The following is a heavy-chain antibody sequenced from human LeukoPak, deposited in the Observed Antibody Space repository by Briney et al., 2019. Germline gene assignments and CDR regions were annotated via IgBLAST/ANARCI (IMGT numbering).Heavy chain of an antibody. J-gene: IGHJ2*01. CDR1: GASSSSTPYS. CDR3: ARRFPDGPYWFFDL. CDR2: LYYNGNT. V-gene: IGHV4-39*07. Sequence: SETLSLTCTVSGASSSSTPYSWGWIRQSPGKELEWIGSLYYNGNTYYNPSLKSRVTIVKDASNKQFSLKLTSVTAADTAVYYCARRFPDGPYWFFDLWGRGTTVTVSS. D-gene: IGHD1-14*01.